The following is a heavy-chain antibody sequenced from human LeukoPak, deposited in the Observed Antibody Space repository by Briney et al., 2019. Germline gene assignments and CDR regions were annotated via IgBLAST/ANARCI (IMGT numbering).Heavy chain of an antibody. Sequence: ASVKVSCKASGYTFSSYYMHWVRQAPGQGLEWMTIINPSGGSTTYAQKFQGRVTMTRDTSTSTVYMELSSLRSEDTAVYYCARGYYYDSSAGPSKYWGQGTLVTVSS. D-gene: IGHD3-22*01. CDR1: GYTFSSYY. V-gene: IGHV1-46*01. CDR2: INPSGGST. J-gene: IGHJ4*02. CDR3: ARGYYYDSSAGPSKY.